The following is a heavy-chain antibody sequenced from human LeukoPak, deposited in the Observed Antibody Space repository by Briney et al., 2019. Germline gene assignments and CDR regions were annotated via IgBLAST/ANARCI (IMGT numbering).Heavy chain of an antibody. CDR1: GGSISSSSYY. J-gene: IGHJ3*02. CDR3: ARPYCSGGSCSDAFDI. CDR2: IYYSGST. Sequence: PSETLSLTCTVSGGSISSSSYYWGWIRQPPGKGLEWIGSIYYSGSTYYNPSLKSRVTISVDTSKNQFSLKLSSVTAADTAVYYCARPYCSGGSCSDAFDIWGQGTMVIVSS. V-gene: IGHV4-39*01. D-gene: IGHD2-15*01.